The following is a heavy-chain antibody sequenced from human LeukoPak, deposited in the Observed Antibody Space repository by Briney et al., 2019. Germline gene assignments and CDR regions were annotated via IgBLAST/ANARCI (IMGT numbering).Heavy chain of an antibody. Sequence: GGSLRLSCAASGFTFSSYAMSWVRQAPGKGLEWVSTISYSGGSTYYPDSVTGRFTISRDNSKNTLFLQMNSLRADDTGLYFCAYYDSSGYYYGRLRYWGQGTPVTVSS. CDR3: AYYDSSGYYYGRLRY. CDR2: ISYSGGST. CDR1: GFTFSSYA. J-gene: IGHJ4*02. V-gene: IGHV3-23*01. D-gene: IGHD3-22*01.